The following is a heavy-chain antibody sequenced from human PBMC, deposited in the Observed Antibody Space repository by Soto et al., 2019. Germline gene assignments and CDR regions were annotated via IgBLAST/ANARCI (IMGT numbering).Heavy chain of an antibody. CDR1: GYTFTSYG. CDR2: ISAYNGNT. V-gene: IGHV1-18*04. CDR3: ARGRGKMTTVTPGGY. D-gene: IGHD4-17*01. J-gene: IGHJ4*02. Sequence: QVQLVQSGAEVKKPGASVKVSCKASGYTFTSYGISWVRQAPGQGLEWMGWISAYNGNTNYAQKLQGRVTMTTDTSRSTGYRGRRSLRSADTAVYYGARGRGKMTTVTPGGYWGQETLVTVSS.